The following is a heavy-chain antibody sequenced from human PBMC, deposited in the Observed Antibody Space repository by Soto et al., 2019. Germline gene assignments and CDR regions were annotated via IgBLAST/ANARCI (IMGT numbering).Heavy chain of an antibody. CDR3: ARDTSRGEYDY. D-gene: IGHD3-10*01. V-gene: IGHV1-18*01. CDR2: INVYNGNT. J-gene: IGHJ4*02. CDR1: GYTFTSYG. Sequence: QVQLVQSGAEVKKPGASVKVSCKASGYTFTSYGISWVRQAPGQGLEWKGWINVYNGNTNYAQKLQGRATMTPDTTTSTASLDLRSLRSDDTAVYFCARDTSRGEYDYWGQGTLVTVSS.